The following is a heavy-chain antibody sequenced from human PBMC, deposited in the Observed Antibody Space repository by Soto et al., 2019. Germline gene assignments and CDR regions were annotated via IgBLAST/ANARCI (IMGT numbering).Heavy chain of an antibody. CDR2: INHSGSP. J-gene: IGHJ6*02. CDR3: ARARFSQWSQDYYGLDV. CDR1: GSLPVGSLSTYF. Sequence: PSETLSLTCGLSGSLPVGSLSTYFWTWIRQPPGKGLEWIGEINHSGSPNYSPSLRGRVTISLDTSKKQFSLNLSSVNAADTAVYFCARARFSQWSQDYYGLDVWGQGTTVTVSS. D-gene: IGHD3-3*01. V-gene: IGHV4-34*01.